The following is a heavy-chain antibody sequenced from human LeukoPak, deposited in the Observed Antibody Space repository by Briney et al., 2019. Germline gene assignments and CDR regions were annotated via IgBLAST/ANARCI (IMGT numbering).Heavy chain of an antibody. V-gene: IGHV1-46*01. CDR3: ARDRNDFWSGYNNNWFDP. CDR2: INPSGGST. CDR1: GYTFTSYY. J-gene: IGHJ5*02. D-gene: IGHD3-3*01. Sequence: ASVKVSCKASGYTFTSYYMHWVRQAPGQGLECMGIINPSGGSTSYAQKFQGRVTMTRDTSTSTVYMELSSLRSEDTAVYYCARDRNDFWSGYNNNWFDPWGQGTLVTVSS.